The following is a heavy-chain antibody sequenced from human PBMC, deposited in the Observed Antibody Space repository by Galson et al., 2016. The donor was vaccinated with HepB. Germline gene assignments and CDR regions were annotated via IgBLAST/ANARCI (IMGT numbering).Heavy chain of an antibody. V-gene: IGHV3-7*01. CDR3: ARDRRIAARPLDY. CDR1: GFTFSSYW. J-gene: IGHJ4*02. D-gene: IGHD6-6*01. Sequence: SLRLSCAASGFTFSSYWMSWVRQAPGKGLEWVANIKQDGSEKYYVDSVKGRFTISRDNAKNSLHLQMNSLRAEDTAVYYCARDRRIAARPLDYWGQGTLVTVSS. CDR2: IKQDGSEK.